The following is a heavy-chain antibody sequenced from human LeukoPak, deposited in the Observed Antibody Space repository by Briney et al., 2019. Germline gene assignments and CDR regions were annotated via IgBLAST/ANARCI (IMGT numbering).Heavy chain of an antibody. CDR3: ARGRIGLRGAFDI. CDR2: IYYSGST. CDR1: GGSISSYY. Sequence: SETLSLTCTVSGGSISSYYWSWIRQPPGKGLEWIGYIYYSGSTNYNPSLKSRVTISVDTSKNQFSLKLSSVTAADTAVYYCARGRIGLRGAFDIWGQGTMVTVSS. V-gene: IGHV4-59*01. D-gene: IGHD2-15*01. J-gene: IGHJ3*02.